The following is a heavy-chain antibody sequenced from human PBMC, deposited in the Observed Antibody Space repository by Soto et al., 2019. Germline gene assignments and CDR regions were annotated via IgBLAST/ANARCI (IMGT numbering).Heavy chain of an antibody. V-gene: IGHV4-30-4*01. CDR2: VYNIGST. CDR3: ARGPAGDKVDY. J-gene: IGHJ4*02. Sequence: QVQLQESGPGLVEPSQTLSLTCTVSGGSISSGGYFWSWIRQPPGKGLEWIGHVYNIGSTYSNPSLTSRGTISVDTSKNQFSRRLSFGTAADTAVYYCARGPAGDKVDYWGQGTLVTVSS. CDR1: GGSISSGGYF. D-gene: IGHD7-27*01.